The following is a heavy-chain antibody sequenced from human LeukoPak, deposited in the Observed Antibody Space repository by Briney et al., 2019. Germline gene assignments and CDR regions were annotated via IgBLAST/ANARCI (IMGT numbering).Heavy chain of an antibody. D-gene: IGHD3-22*01. CDR2: IYTSGST. CDR3: ARDLPADSSGYDNWFDP. V-gene: IGHV4-61*02. J-gene: IGHJ5*02. Sequence: PSETLSLTCTVSGGSVSSGSYYWSWIRQPAGKGLEWIGRIYTSGSTNYNPSLKSRVTISVDTSKNQFSLKLSSVTAADTAVYYCARDLPADSSGYDNWFDPWGQGTLVTVSS. CDR1: GGSVSSGSYY.